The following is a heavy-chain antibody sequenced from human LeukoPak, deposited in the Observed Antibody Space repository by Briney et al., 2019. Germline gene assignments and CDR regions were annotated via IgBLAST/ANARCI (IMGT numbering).Heavy chain of an antibody. CDR2: IYYSGST. CDR3: ARVSSYDFWSGYPFDAFDI. J-gene: IGHJ3*02. V-gene: IGHV4-59*01. CDR1: GGSISSYY. D-gene: IGHD3-3*01. Sequence: SETLSLTCTVSGGSISSYYWSWIRQPPGKGLEWIGYIYYSGSTNYNPSLKSRVTISVDTSKNQFSLKLSSVTAADTAVYYCARVSSYDFWSGYPFDAFDIWGQGTMVTVSS.